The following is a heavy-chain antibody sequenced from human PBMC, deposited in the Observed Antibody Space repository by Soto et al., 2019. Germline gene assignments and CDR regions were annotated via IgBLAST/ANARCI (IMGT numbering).Heavy chain of an antibody. CDR1: GGSFXGYX. J-gene: IGHJ5*02. Sequence: XAXXGGSFXGYXWXXXXXXXGXGLEWIGEINHSETTNYNPSLKSRVTISVDTSKNQFSLKLSSVTAADTAVYYCARGPYPYYYGSRPRFDPWGQGTLVTVSS. D-gene: IGHD3-10*01. V-gene: IGHV4-34*01. CDR3: ARGPYPYYYGSRPRFDP. CDR2: INHSETT.